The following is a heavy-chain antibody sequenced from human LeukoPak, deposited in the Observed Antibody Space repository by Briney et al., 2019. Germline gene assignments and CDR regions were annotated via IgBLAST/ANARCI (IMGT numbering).Heavy chain of an antibody. J-gene: IGHJ5*02. V-gene: IGHV1-46*01. D-gene: IGHD1-26*01. CDR1: GYTFTSYY. Sequence: ASVKVSCKASGYTFTSYYMHWVRQAPGQGLEWMGIINPSGGSTSYAQKLQGRVTMTTDTSTSTAYMELRSLRSDDTAVYYCARSGSTRHNWFDPWGQGTLVTVSS. CDR3: ARSGSTRHNWFDP. CDR2: INPSGGST.